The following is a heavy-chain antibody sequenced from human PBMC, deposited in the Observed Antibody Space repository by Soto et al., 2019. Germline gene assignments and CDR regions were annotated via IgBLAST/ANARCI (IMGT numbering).Heavy chain of an antibody. CDR3: ARNMGDYIWGSCHRYNWFDP. CDR2: MNPNSGNT. J-gene: IGHJ5*02. CDR1: GYTFTSYD. V-gene: IGHV1-8*01. D-gene: IGHD3-16*01. Sequence: GASVKVSCKASGYTFTSYDINWVRQATGRGLEWMGWMNPNSGNTGYAQKFQGRVTMTRNTSISTAYMELSSLRSEDTAVYYCARNMGDYIWGSCHRYNWFDPWGRGSLVTIPS.